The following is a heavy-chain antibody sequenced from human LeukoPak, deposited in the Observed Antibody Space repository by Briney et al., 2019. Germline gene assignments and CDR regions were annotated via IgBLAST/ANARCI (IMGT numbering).Heavy chain of an antibody. CDR3: ARDAVVPASLLDY. CDR2: LYYSRSP. V-gene: IGHV4-59*12. CDR1: GGSISSFY. Sequence: PSETLSLTCTVSGGSISSFYWSWIRQPPGKGLEWIGYLYYSRSPNYNPSLKSRVTISVDTSKNQFSLKLTSVTAADTAVYYCARDAVVPASLLDYWGQGTLVTVSS. D-gene: IGHD2-2*01. J-gene: IGHJ4*02.